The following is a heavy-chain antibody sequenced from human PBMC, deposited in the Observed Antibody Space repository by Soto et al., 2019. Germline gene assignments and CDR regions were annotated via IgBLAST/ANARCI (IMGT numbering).Heavy chain of an antibody. J-gene: IGHJ4*02. Sequence: GGSLRLSCTVSGFAFNNYGISWVRQAPGKGLEWVSSISKSDYTYYSDSVTGRFTISRDNAKNSVSLQMNTLRVEDTAVYYCAREDSIIIPAVSDFWGQGTLVTVSS. D-gene: IGHD2-2*01. CDR3: AREDSIIIPAVSDF. V-gene: IGHV3-21*01. CDR2: ISKSDYT. CDR1: GFAFNNYG.